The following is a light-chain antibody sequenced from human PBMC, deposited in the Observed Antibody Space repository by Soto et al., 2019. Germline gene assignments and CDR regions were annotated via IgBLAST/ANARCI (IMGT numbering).Light chain of an antibody. V-gene: IGKV3-11*01. Sequence: EMVLTQCPATLSLSPGERATIACRASQSVSSYLAWYQQKPGQAPRLLIYDASNRATGIPARFSGSGSGTDFTLTISSLEPEDFAVYYCQHHSNWPPHFSQRTKLEIK. J-gene: IGKJ2*01. CDR2: DAS. CDR3: QHHSNWPPH. CDR1: QSVSSY.